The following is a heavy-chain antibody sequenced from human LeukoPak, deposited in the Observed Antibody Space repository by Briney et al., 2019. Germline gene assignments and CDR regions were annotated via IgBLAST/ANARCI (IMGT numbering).Heavy chain of an antibody. CDR1: GFTFDDYT. CDR2: ISWDGGST. D-gene: IGHD1-26*01. J-gene: IGHJ4*02. Sequence: GGSLRLSCAASGFTFDDYTMHWVRQAPGKGLEWVSLISWDGGSTYYADSVKGRFTISRDNSKNSLYLQMNSLRTEDTALYYCAKDISRSGSYGGIDYWGQGTLVTVSS. CDR3: AKDISRSGSYGGIDY. V-gene: IGHV3-43*01.